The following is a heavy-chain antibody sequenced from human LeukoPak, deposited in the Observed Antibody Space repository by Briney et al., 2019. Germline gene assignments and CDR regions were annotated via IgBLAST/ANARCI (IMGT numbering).Heavy chain of an antibody. Sequence: ASVKVSCKASGYTFTSYYMHWVRQAPGQGLEWMGIINPSGGSTSYAQKFQGRVTMTRDTSTSTVYMELSSLRSEDTAVYYCARGPRITMIVVVPLYNWFAPWGQGTLVTVSS. CDR3: ARGPRITMIVVVPLYNWFAP. V-gene: IGHV1-46*01. CDR1: GYTFTSYY. J-gene: IGHJ5*02. D-gene: IGHD3-22*01. CDR2: INPSGGST.